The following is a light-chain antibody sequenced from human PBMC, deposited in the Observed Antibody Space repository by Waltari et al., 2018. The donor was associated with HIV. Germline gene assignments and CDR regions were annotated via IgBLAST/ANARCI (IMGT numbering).Light chain of an antibody. J-gene: IGLJ3*02. Sequence: YELTQAPSVSVAPGQTARIICEGNNTGSTSVHCYQQKAGRAPTVVIHHDSDRPSGIPARFSGSNSENTATLTISGVEAGDEADYYCQVWDTFSEHRVFGGGTKLTVL. CDR3: QVWDTFSEHRV. V-gene: IGLV3-21*02. CDR2: HDS. CDR1: NTGSTS.